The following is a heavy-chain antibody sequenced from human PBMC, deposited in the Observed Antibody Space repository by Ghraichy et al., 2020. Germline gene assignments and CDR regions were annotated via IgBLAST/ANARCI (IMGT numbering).Heavy chain of an antibody. CDR2: ISGSGGST. CDR1: GFTFSSYA. CDR3: AKAVLYDFWSGYSNYFDY. D-gene: IGHD3-3*01. Sequence: GSLRLSCAASGFTFSSYAMSWVRQAPGKGLEWVSAISGSGGSTYYADSVKGRFTISRDNSKNTLYLQMNSLRAEDTAVYYCAKAVLYDFWSGYSNYFDYWGQGTLVTVSS. V-gene: IGHV3-23*01. J-gene: IGHJ4*02.